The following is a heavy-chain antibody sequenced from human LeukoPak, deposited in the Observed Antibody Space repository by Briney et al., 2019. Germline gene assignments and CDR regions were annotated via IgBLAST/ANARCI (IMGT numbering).Heavy chain of an antibody. J-gene: IGHJ3*02. CDR3: AREKKPGWLGI. D-gene: IGHD3-22*01. Sequence: SETLSLTCSVSDYSISSGYYWGWIRQPPGKGLEWIGSIYHSGSTYYNPSLKSRVTISVDTSKNHFSLKLTSVTAADTAVYYCAREKKPGWLGIWGQGTMVTVSS. V-gene: IGHV4-38-2*02. CDR1: DYSISSGYY. CDR2: IYHSGST.